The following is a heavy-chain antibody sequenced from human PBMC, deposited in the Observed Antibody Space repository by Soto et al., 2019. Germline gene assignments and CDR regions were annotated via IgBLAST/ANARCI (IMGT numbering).Heavy chain of an antibody. V-gene: IGHV2-70*01. Sequence: SGPTLVNPTRTLTLTCTFSGFSLSTSGMCVSWIRQPPGKALEWLALIDWDDDKYYSTSLKTRLTISKDTSKNQVVLTMTNMDPVDTATYYCARIQGTSCCYYFDYWGQGTLVTVSS. CDR1: GFSLSTSGMC. CDR2: IDWDDDK. D-gene: IGHD2-2*01. CDR3: ARIQGTSCCYYFDY. J-gene: IGHJ4*02.